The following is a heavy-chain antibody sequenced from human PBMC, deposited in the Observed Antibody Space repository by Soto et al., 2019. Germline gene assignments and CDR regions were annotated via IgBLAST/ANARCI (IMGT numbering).Heavy chain of an antibody. J-gene: IGHJ6*02. CDR2: IIPVFGIV. CDR3: ASSRIVVVGSRAYYGMDV. CDR1: GGTPSNSA. D-gene: IGHD6-19*01. Sequence: SVKVSCKASGGTPSNSAFSWVRQAPGQGLEWMGGIIPVFGIVKYAQNLEGRVTITADESTNTAYMELSSLRYEDRAVYYCASSRIVVVGSRAYYGMDVWGQGTTVTVSS. V-gene: IGHV1-69*13.